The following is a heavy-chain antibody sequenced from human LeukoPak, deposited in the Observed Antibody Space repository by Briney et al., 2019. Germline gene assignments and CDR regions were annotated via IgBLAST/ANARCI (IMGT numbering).Heavy chain of an antibody. CDR1: GFTFSRYW. D-gene: IGHD2-2*01. J-gene: IGHJ4*02. CDR2: INSEGSIT. V-gene: IGHV3-74*01. Sequence: PGGSLRLSCAASGFTFSRYWMHWVRQAPGKGLVWVSRINSEGSITSYADSVKGRFTISRDNAKNTVYLQINSLRDEDTAVYYCARICSSTDCLTPDWGQGTLVTVSS. CDR3: ARICSSTDCLTPD.